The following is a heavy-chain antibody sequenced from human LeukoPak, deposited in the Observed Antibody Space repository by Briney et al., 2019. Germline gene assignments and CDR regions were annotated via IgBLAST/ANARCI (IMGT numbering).Heavy chain of an antibody. D-gene: IGHD6-19*01. CDR3: AKDGSSGWYGTHDY. CDR2: ISGSGGST. V-gene: IGHV3-23*01. Sequence: TGGSLRLSCAASGFTLSSYAMSWVRQAPGKGLEWVSAISGSGGSTYYADSVKGRFTISRDNSKNTLYLQMNSLRAEDTAVYYCAKDGSSGWYGTHDYWGQGTLVTVSS. CDR1: GFTLSSYA. J-gene: IGHJ4*02.